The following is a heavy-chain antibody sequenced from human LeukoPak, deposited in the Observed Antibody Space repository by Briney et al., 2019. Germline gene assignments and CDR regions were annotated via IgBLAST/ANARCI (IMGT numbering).Heavy chain of an antibody. CDR1: GFTFSSYG. V-gene: IGHV3-33*01. J-gene: IGHJ3*02. CDR3: ARDVLAAGATGTFDI. CDR2: IWYDVSNK. Sequence: GGSLRLSCAASGFTFSSYGMHWVRQAPGKGLEWQAVIWYDVSNKYYADSVKGRFTISRDNAKTSLYLQMNGLRAEDTAVYYCARDVLAAGATGTFDIWGQGTMVTVSS. D-gene: IGHD1-14*01.